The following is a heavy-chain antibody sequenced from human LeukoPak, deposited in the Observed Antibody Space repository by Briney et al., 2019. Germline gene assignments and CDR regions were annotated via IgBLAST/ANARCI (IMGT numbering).Heavy chain of an antibody. D-gene: IGHD3-10*01. V-gene: IGHV4-59*01. Sequence: PSETLSLTCTVSGGSISSYYWRWIRQPPGKGLEWIGYIYYSGSTNYNPSLKSRVTISVDTSKNQFSLKLSSVTAADTAVYYCASSGTMVRGVIISWGQGTLVTVSS. CDR3: ASSGTMVRGVIIS. CDR1: GGSISSYY. J-gene: IGHJ5*02. CDR2: IYYSGST.